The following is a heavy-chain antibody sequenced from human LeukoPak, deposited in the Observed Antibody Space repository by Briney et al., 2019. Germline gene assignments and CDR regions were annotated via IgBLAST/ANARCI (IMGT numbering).Heavy chain of an antibody. CDR3: ARDRRAAAGTFDY. CDR1: GFTFSSYA. V-gene: IGHV3-23*01. D-gene: IGHD6-13*01. J-gene: IGHJ4*02. Sequence: GGSLRLSCTASGFTFSSYAMNWVRRAPGKGLEWVSGIGAGGTFTYYADSVKGRFTISRDNSKNTLYLQMNSLRAEDTAVYYCARDRRAAAGTFDYWGQGTLVTVSS. CDR2: IGAGGTFT.